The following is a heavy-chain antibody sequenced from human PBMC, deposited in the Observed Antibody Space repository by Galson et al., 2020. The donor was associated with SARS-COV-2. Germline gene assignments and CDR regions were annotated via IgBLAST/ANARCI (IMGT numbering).Heavy chain of an antibody. D-gene: IGHD3-10*01. CDR2: IYYSGST. CDR1: SDSISSGGYY. Sequence: ASETLSLTCTVSSDSISSGGYYWNWIRQFPGKGLEWIGYIYYSGSTYYNPSLASRVTISRDTSKNHFSLKLSSVTAADTAVYYCARGSPLWFGEGLYFDFWGQGTLVTVSS. J-gene: IGHJ4*02. CDR3: ARGSPLWFGEGLYFDF. V-gene: IGHV4-31*03.